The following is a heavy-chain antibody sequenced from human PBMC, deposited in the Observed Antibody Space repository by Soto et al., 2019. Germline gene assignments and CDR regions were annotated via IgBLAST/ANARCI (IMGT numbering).Heavy chain of an antibody. V-gene: IGHV3-11*01. D-gene: IGHD6-19*01. J-gene: IGHJ3*02. CDR3: ARSSGWYEADALDM. CDR1: GFTFGDYE. CDR2: LSRSGNTI. Sequence: QVQLVESGGGLVQPGGSLRISCAASGFTFGDYEMSWIRQAAGKGPEWVSFLSRSGNTIYYADSVKGRFSISRDNAENSLYLHMESLRVEDTATYFWARSSGWYEADALDMWDQGTMVTVSA.